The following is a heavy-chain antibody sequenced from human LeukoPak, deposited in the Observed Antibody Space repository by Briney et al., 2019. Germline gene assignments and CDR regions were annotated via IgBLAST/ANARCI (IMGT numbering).Heavy chain of an antibody. CDR1: GYTFTGYY. Sequence: ASVKVSCKASGYTFTGYYMHWVRQAPGQGLEWMGRINPSSGGTNYAQKFQGRVTMTRDTSISTAYMELSRLRSDDTAVYYCASTSSTPSIDSSGYYYWGQGTLVTVSS. CDR3: ASTSSTPSIDSSGYYY. V-gene: IGHV1-2*06. CDR2: INPSSGGT. J-gene: IGHJ4*02. D-gene: IGHD3-22*01.